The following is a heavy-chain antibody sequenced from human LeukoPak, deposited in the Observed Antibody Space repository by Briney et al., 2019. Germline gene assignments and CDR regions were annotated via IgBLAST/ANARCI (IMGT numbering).Heavy chain of an antibody. CDR3: ARGRYCSADICSGGDAFDI. CDR1: GGSINNYY. CDR2: IYTRGST. Sequence: KSSETLSLTCTVSGGSINNYYWSWIRQPAGKGLEWIGRIYTRGSTNYNPSLKSRVTMSVDTSKNQFSPTLSSVTAADTAVYYCARGRYCSADICSGGDAFDIWGQGTMVSVSS. J-gene: IGHJ3*02. D-gene: IGHD2-15*01. V-gene: IGHV4-4*07.